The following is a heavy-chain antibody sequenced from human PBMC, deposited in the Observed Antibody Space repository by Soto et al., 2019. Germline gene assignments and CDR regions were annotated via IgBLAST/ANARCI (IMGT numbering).Heavy chain of an antibody. Sequence: QVQLQESGPGLLTPSETLSLTCTVSAASMSTYYWCWIRQPAGKGLVWIGRIFGSGATYYNPSLKSRFILSVDLLNSQLSLGLTSVPAADTAVYFCVREVDFSDTNGHPLLDYWGQATRVTVSP. D-gene: IGHD2-8*01. CDR2: IFGSGAT. V-gene: IGHV4-4*07. J-gene: IGHJ4*02. CDR1: AASMSTYY. CDR3: VREVDFSDTNGHPLLDY.